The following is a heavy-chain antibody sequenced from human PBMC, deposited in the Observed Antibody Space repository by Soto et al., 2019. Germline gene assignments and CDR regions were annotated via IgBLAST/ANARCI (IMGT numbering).Heavy chain of an antibody. CDR2: IHVTGNT. D-gene: IGHD1-20*01. V-gene: IGHV4-59*01. J-gene: IGHJ4*02. Sequence: PSETLSLTCTVSGGSMNNYLWCWIRQTPGDGLEWIGYIHVTGNTYHNPSLKSPVTISIDASKTQFFLTLTSVTAADTAVYYCARGPFFARYQPFDAWGRGILVTVSS. CDR3: ARGPFFARYQPFDA. CDR1: GGSMNNYL.